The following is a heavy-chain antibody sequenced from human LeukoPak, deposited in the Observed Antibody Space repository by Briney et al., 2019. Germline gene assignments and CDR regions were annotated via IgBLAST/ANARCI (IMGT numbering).Heavy chain of an antibody. J-gene: IGHJ4*02. D-gene: IGHD3-3*01. V-gene: IGHV3-21*04. CDR3: AKDHIADFWSGYYPEPFDY. CDR1: GFTFSSYS. Sequence: PGGSLRLSCAASGFTFSSYSMNWVRQAPGKGLEWVSSISSSSYIYYADSVKGRFTISRDNSKNTLYLQMNSLRAEDTAVYYCAKDHIADFWSGYYPEPFDYWGQGTLVTVSS. CDR2: ISSSSYI.